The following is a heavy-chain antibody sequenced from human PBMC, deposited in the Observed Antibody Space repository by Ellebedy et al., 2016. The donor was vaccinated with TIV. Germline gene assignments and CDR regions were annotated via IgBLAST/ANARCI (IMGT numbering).Heavy chain of an antibody. CDR1: GFTFKNYA. CDR3: ASQKWLSGNFVDY. CDR2: ITGSGSST. Sequence: PGGSLRLSCAASGFTFKNYAMTWVRQAPGKGLEWVSGITGSGSSTYYADSVKGRLTISRENSKNTVDLQMTSLRVDDTSIYYCASQKWLSGNFVDYWGHGTLVAVSS. J-gene: IGHJ4*01. D-gene: IGHD5-24*01. V-gene: IGHV3-23*01.